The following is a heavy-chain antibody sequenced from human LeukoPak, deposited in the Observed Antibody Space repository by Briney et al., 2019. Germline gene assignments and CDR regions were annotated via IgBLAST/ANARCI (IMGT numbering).Heavy chain of an antibody. D-gene: IGHD6-13*01. Sequence: GGSLRLSCAASGFTFSSYWMSWVRQAPGKGLEWVANIKQDGSEKYYVDSVKGRFTISRDNAMNSLYLQMNSLRAEDTAVYYCAREGGSSWYHYYYYMDVWGKGTTVTISS. CDR2: IKQDGSEK. CDR1: GFTFSSYW. J-gene: IGHJ6*03. CDR3: AREGGSSWYHYYYYMDV. V-gene: IGHV3-7*01.